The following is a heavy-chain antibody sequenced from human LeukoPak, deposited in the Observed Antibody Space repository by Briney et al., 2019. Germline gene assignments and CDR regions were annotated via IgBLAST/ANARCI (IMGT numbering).Heavy chain of an antibody. CDR1: GYTFTDYY. Sequence: ASVKVSCKVSGYTFTDYYMHWVQQAPGKGLEWMGLVDPEDGETIYAEKFQGRVTITADTSTDTAYMELSSLRSEDAAVYYCATDLYSSSDYWGQGTLVTVSS. J-gene: IGHJ4*02. CDR2: VDPEDGET. V-gene: IGHV1-69-2*01. CDR3: ATDLYSSSDY. D-gene: IGHD6-6*01.